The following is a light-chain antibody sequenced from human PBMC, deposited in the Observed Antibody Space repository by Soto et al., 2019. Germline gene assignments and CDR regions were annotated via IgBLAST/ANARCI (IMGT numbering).Light chain of an antibody. J-gene: IGKJ5*01. CDR2: AAS. V-gene: IGKV1-6*01. CDR1: KGIRNV. Sequence: IPMTQCPSSLSESXGDRVTITCRARKGIRNVLGWYQQKPGRAPKFXXYAASSLQRGGPSRFSGSGSGTDFTRTISSRQPEDFAVYYCNQYHGYPITFGQGTRLEIK. CDR3: NQYHGYPIT.